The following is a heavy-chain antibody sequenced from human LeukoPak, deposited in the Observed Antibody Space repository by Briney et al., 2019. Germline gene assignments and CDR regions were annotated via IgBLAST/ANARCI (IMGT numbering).Heavy chain of an antibody. J-gene: IGHJ4*02. V-gene: IGHV3-30*03. CDR3: ARPGTGWYRGYFDY. Sequence: GGSLRLSCAASGFTFSRFGMHWVRQAPGKGLEWVAVISYDGSDKYYADSVKGRFTISRDNSKNSLYLQMNSLRAEDTAVYYCARPGTGWYRGYFDYWGQGTLVTVSS. D-gene: IGHD6-19*01. CDR2: ISYDGSDK. CDR1: GFTFSRFG.